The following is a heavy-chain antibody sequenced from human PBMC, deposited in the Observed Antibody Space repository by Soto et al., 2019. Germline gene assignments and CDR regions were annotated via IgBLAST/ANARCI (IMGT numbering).Heavy chain of an antibody. D-gene: IGHD2-8*02. Sequence: VQLLESGGGLVQPGGSLRLSCAASGFTFKKYAMTWVRQAPGKGLEWVSTISGKDGSTYYADSVKGRFTISRDNSMIALYLQMSSLRAEDTALYYCVKDWTGDTCPCMDVWGQGTTVTVSS. V-gene: IGHV3-23*01. CDR1: GFTFKKYA. CDR2: ISGKDGST. CDR3: VKDWTGDTCPCMDV. J-gene: IGHJ6*01.